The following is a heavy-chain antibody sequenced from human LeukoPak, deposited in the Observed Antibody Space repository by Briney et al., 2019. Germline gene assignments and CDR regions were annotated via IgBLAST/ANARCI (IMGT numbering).Heavy chain of an antibody. CDR3: AKGVYGDHPHYSDY. J-gene: IGHJ4*02. D-gene: IGHD4-17*01. Sequence: PGGSLRLSCAASGFAFSSFALYWVRLAPGPGLQWVSAISGDATTTSYPDSLPGRFTISSDNSRNTLYLQMNSLRADDTAVYYCAKGVYGDHPHYSDYWGQGTLVIVSS. V-gene: IGHV3-23*01. CDR2: ISGDATTT. CDR1: GFAFSSFA.